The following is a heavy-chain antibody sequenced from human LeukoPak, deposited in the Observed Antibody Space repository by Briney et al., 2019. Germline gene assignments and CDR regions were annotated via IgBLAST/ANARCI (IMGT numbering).Heavy chain of an antibody. CDR1: GFSLRTSGMC. V-gene: IGHV2-70*11. CDR2: IDWDDDK. J-gene: IGHJ4*02. D-gene: IGHD6-13*01. CDR3: ARIRAGSHLDYFDY. Sequence: SGPALVKPTQTLTLTCTFSGFSLRTSGMCVSWVRQPPGKALEGLARIDWDDDKYYSTSLKTRLTISKDTSKYQVVLTMTNTDPEDTAMYYCARIRAGSHLDYFDYWGLGTLVTVSS.